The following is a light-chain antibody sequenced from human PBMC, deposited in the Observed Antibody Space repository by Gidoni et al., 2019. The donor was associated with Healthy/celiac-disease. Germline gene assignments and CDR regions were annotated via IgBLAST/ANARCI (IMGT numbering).Light chain of an antibody. CDR2: DAS. V-gene: IGKV3-11*01. CDR3: QQRSNWPLLFT. J-gene: IGKJ3*01. Sequence: EIVLTQSPATLSLSPGERAPLSCRASQSVSSYLAWYQQKPGQAPRLLIYDASNRATGIPARFSGSGSGTDFTLTISSLEPEDFAVYYCQQRSNWPLLFTFXPXTKVDIK. CDR1: QSVSSY.